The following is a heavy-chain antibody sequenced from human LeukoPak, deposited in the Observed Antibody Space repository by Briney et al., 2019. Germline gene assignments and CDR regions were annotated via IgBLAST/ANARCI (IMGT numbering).Heavy chain of an antibody. CDR3: ARGENYYDSSGYNWFDP. D-gene: IGHD3-22*01. CDR1: GGSLSSSNW. Sequence: SGTLSLTCAVSGGSLSSSNWWSWVRQPPGKGLEWIGEIYHSGSTNYNPSLKSRVTISVDKSKNQFSLKLSSVTAADTAVYYCARGENYYDSSGYNWFDPWGQGTLVTVSS. CDR2: IYHSGST. V-gene: IGHV4-4*02. J-gene: IGHJ5*02.